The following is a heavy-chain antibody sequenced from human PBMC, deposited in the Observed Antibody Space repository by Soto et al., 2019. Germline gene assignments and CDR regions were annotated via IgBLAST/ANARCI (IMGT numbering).Heavy chain of an antibody. CDR3: ARSPRQEYSSPAAAFDI. CDR1: GFTFSSYS. Sequence: PGGSLRLSCAASGFTFSSYSMNWVRQAPGKGLEWVSYISSSSSTIYYADSVKGRFTISRDNAKNSLYLQMNSLRDEDTAVYYCARSPRQEYSSPAAAFDIWGQGTMVTVS. CDR2: ISSSSSTI. D-gene: IGHD6-6*01. J-gene: IGHJ3*02. V-gene: IGHV3-48*02.